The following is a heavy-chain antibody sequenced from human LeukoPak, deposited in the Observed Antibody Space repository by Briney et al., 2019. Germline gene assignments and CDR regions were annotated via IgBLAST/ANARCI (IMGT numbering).Heavy chain of an antibody. D-gene: IGHD3-22*01. CDR2: INPNSGGT. Sequence: ASVKVSCKASGYTFTGYYMHWVRQAPGQGLEWMGRINPNSGGTSYAQKFQGRVTMTRDTSISTAYMELSRLRSDDTAVYYCAQYDSSGYYLRAFDIWGQGTMVTVSS. J-gene: IGHJ3*02. CDR1: GYTFTGYY. V-gene: IGHV1-2*06. CDR3: AQYDSSGYYLRAFDI.